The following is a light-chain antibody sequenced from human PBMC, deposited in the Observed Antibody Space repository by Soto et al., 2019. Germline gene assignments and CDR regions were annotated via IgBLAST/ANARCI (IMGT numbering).Light chain of an antibody. CDR1: QSLRSS. CDR2: DAS. V-gene: IGKV3-15*01. CDR3: QQYNNWPQT. J-gene: IGKJ1*01. Sequence: ETMMTQSPDTLAVSLGERCTLSCRASQSLRSSLAWYQQKPGQAPRLLIYDASTRATGIPARFSGSGSGTDFTLTISGLQSEDFAVYYCQQYNNWPQTFGQGTKVDIK.